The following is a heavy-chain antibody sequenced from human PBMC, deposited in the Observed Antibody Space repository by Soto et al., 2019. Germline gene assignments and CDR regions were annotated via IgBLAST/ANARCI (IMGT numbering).Heavy chain of an antibody. CDR1: GFTFSHAW. J-gene: IGHJ5*02. D-gene: IGHD4-4*01. CDR2: IKSKADGETK. V-gene: IGHV3-15*01. Sequence: GGSLRLSCAASGFTFSHAWMSWVRQAPGTGLEWVGRIKSKADGETKDYGAPVRGNFTISRDDSQDSLYLHMNSLRIEDTAVYYCCVIKRRDQYSNSGYRFDPSGPATLVTFSS. CDR3: CVIKRRDQYSNSGYRFDP.